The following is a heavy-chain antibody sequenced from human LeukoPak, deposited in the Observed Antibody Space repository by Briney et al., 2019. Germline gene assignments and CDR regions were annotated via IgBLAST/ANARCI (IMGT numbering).Heavy chain of an antibody. CDR1: GYSFTSYW. V-gene: IGHV5-51*01. Sequence: GESLKISCKGSGYSFTSYWIGWVRQMPGKGLEWMGIIYPGDSDTRYSPSFRGHVTISADKSISTAYLQWSSLKASDTAIYYCARSPDCSGGSCYSYWFDPWGQGTLVTVSS. CDR2: IYPGDSDT. CDR3: ARSPDCSGGSCYSYWFDP. J-gene: IGHJ5*02. D-gene: IGHD2-15*01.